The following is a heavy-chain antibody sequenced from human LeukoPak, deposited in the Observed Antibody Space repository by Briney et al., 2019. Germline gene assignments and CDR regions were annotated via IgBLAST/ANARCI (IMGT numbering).Heavy chain of an antibody. V-gene: IGHV3-23*01. CDR2: ISGSGGST. CDR1: GFTFSSYA. J-gene: IGHJ6*02. Sequence: GGSLRLSCAASGFTFSSYAMSWVRQAPGKGLEWVSAISGSGGSTYYADSVKGRFTISRDNSKNTLYLQMNSLRAEDTAVNYCAKDQSDFWSGYYFYYYYYGMDVWGQGTTVTVSS. D-gene: IGHD3-3*01. CDR3: AKDQSDFWSGYYFYYYYYGMDV.